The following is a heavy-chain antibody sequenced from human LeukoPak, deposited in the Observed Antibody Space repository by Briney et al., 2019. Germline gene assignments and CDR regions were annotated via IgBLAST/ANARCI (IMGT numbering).Heavy chain of an antibody. CDR1: GYTFTNYD. J-gene: IGHJ4*02. CDR3: ARGGSGWYDY. V-gene: IGHV1-8*01. CDR2: MNPNSGKV. Sequence: ASVKVSCKASGYTFTNYDINWVRQATGQGPEWMGWMNPNSGKVGYAPKFQGRVTMTRNTILSTAYMELSGLKSQDTAVYYCARGGSGWYDYWGQGTLVTVSS. D-gene: IGHD6-19*01.